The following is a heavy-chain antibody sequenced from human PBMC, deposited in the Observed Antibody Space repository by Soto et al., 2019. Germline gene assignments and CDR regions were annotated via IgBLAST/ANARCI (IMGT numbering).Heavy chain of an antibody. D-gene: IGHD3-10*01. CDR3: ARSYGSGSYYNRFCYYDYGTDF. J-gene: IGHJ6*02. CDR2: IFSNDEK. CDR1: GCSLSNNRMS. V-gene: IGHV2-26*01. Sequence: RTEIVKRTCIDRGCSLSNNRMSVSWIRQPPGKALEWLAHIFSNDEKSYSTSLKSRLTISKDTSKSQVVLTMTNMDPVDTATYYCARSYGSGSYYNRFCYYDYGTDFWVQRTTVTVSS.